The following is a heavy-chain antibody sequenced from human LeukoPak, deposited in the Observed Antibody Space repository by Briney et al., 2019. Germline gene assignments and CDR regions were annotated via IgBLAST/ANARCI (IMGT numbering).Heavy chain of an antibody. CDR1: GYTFTGYY. D-gene: IGHD6-13*01. V-gene: IGHV1-2*02. Sequence: GASVKVSCKASGYTFTGYYMHWVRQAPGQGLEWMGWINPNTGGTNYAQKFQGRVTMTRDTSVSTAYMEVTRLRSDDTAVYYCARVGNLIEAAGPYHTDHWGQGTLVTVSS. J-gene: IGHJ4*02. CDR2: INPNTGGT. CDR3: ARVGNLIEAAGPYHTDH.